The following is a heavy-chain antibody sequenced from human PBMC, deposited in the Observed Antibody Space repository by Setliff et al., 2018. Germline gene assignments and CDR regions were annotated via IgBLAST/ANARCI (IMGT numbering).Heavy chain of an antibody. D-gene: IGHD2-2*01. V-gene: IGHV4-4*08. CDR1: GGSISSDY. CDR2: IYSSGST. CDR3: ARDQGYCGSASCYAQLWFDP. J-gene: IGHJ5*02. Sequence: SETLSLTCTVSGGSISSDYWSWIRQPPGKGLEWIGYIYSSGSTKYNPSLKSRVTISVDTSKNQLSLKLSSVTAADTAVYYCARDQGYCGSASCYAQLWFDPWGQGTLVTVSS.